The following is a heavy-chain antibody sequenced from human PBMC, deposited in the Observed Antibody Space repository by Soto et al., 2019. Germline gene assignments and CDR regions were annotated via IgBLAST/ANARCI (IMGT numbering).Heavy chain of an antibody. V-gene: IGHV4-34*01. Sequence: SETLSLTCAVYGGSISGYYWSWIRQPPGKGLEWIGEINHSGSTNYNPSLKSRVTISVDTSKNQFSLKLSSVTAADTAVYYCARRSATSKVAFDIWGQGTMVTVSS. D-gene: IGHD1-26*01. J-gene: IGHJ3*02. CDR1: GGSISGYY. CDR3: ARRSATSKVAFDI. CDR2: INHSGST.